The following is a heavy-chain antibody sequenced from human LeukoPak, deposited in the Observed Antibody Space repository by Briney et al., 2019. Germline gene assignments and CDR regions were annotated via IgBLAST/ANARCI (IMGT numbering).Heavy chain of an antibody. Sequence: PSETLSLTCAVYGGSFSGYYWSWIRQPPGKGLEWIGEINHSGSTNYNPSLKSRVTISVDTSKNQFSLKLSSVTAADTAVYYCARGGTGYCSSTSCFGPIGKFDPWGQGTLVTVSS. CDR3: ARGGTGYCSSTSCFGPIGKFDP. V-gene: IGHV4-34*01. J-gene: IGHJ5*02. CDR1: GGSFSGYY. CDR2: INHSGST. D-gene: IGHD2-2*01.